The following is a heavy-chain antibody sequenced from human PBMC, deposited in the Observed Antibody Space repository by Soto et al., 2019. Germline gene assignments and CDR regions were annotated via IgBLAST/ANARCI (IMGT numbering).Heavy chain of an antibody. CDR1: GFTFRNYA. CDR3: VKFRGRAYPYYYMDV. D-gene: IGHD3-10*01. CDR2: GGSGGSR. J-gene: IGHJ6*03. V-gene: IGHV3-23*01. Sequence: PGGSLRLSCAVSGFTFRNYAMSWVRQAPGKGLEWVSYGGSGGSRYYAESVKGRFTISRDNSKNTLSLEMNSLRAEDTATYYCVKFRGRAYPYYYMDVWGKGTTVTVSS.